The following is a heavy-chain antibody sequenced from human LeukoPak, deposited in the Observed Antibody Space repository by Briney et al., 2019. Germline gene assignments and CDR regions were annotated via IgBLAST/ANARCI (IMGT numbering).Heavy chain of an antibody. CDR1: GGSISSYY. CDR2: IYTSGST. D-gene: IGHD3-3*01. Sequence: SGTLSLTCTVSGGSISSYYWSWIRQPAGKGLEWIGRIYTSGSTNYNPSLKSRVTMSVDTPKNQFSLKLSSVTAADTAVYYCARGFTIFGVVIIGEAFDIWGQGTMVTVSS. CDR3: ARGFTIFGVVIIGEAFDI. J-gene: IGHJ3*02. V-gene: IGHV4-4*07.